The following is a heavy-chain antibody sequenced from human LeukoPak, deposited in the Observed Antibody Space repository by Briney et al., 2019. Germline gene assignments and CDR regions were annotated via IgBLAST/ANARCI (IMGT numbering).Heavy chain of an antibody. CDR1: GFTFSSYD. CDR2: IGTAGDT. V-gene: IGHV3-13*01. CDR3: ARGAYYYDSSGYLNAFDI. Sequence: GGSLRLSCAASGFTFSSYDMHWVRQATGKGLEWVSAIGTAGDTYYPGSVKGRFPISRENAKNSLYLQMNSLRAGDTAVYYCARGAYYYDSSGYLNAFDIWGQGTMVTVSS. J-gene: IGHJ3*02. D-gene: IGHD3-22*01.